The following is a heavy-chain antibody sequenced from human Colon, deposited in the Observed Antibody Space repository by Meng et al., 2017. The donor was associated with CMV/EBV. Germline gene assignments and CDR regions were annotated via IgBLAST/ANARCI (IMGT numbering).Heavy chain of an antibody. V-gene: IGHV3-30*02. Sequence: GGSLRLSCEASRFTFNSYAMHWVRQAPGKGLEWVALIWFDGSKKYYADPVKGRFTVSRDNSRNTMYMQMNSLQVEDTAIYYCIKDRRTIFGVVSGMDVWGHGTTVTVSS. J-gene: IGHJ6*02. CDR2: IWFDGSKK. D-gene: IGHD3-3*01. CDR1: RFTFNSYA. CDR3: IKDRRTIFGVVSGMDV.